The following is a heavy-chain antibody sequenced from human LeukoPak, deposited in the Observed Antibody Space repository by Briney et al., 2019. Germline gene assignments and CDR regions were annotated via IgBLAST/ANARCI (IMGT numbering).Heavy chain of an antibody. Sequence: PGGSLRLSCAASGFTFSSNSMNWVRQAPGKGLEWVSSISTSSSYIDYADSVKGRFTISRDNAKNSLYLQMNSLRADDTAVYYCARGSSNIAARDNWSGPWGQGTLVTVSS. CDR1: GFTFSSNS. D-gene: IGHD6-6*01. J-gene: IGHJ5*02. CDR2: ISTSSSYI. CDR3: ARGSSNIAARDNWSGP. V-gene: IGHV3-21*01.